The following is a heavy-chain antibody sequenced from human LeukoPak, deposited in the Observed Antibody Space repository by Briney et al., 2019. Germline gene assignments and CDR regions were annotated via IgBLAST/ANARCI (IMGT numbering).Heavy chain of an antibody. CDR2: IKQDGSEK. Sequence: GGSLRLSCAASGFIFSTYWMSWVRQAPGKGLEWVANIKQDGSEKYYADSVKGRFTISRDNSKNTLYLQMNSLRAEDTAVYYCARGMDYYYGMDVWGQGTTVTVSS. CDR3: ARGMDYYYGMDV. V-gene: IGHV3-7*01. J-gene: IGHJ6*02. CDR1: GFIFSTYW.